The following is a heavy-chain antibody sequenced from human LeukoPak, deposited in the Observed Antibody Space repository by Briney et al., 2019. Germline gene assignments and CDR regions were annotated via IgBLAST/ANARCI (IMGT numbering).Heavy chain of an antibody. CDR1: GGSISSYY. J-gene: IGHJ5*02. V-gene: IGHV4-59*08. CDR2: IYYSGST. D-gene: IGHD4-17*01. Sequence: SQTLSLTCTVSGGSISSYYWSWIRQPPGKGLEWIGYIYYSGSTNYNPSLKSRVTISVDTSKNQFSLKLSSVTAADTAVYYCARRGSYGYGDFHQHHGGFDPWGQGTLVTVSS. CDR3: ARRGSYGYGDFHQHHGGFDP.